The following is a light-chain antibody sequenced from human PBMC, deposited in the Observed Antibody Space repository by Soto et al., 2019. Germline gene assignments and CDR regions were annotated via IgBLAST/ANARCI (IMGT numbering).Light chain of an antibody. J-gene: IGKJ4*01. CDR2: AAS. CDR3: QQRSNSPLT. CDR1: QSISSY. V-gene: IGKV1-39*01. Sequence: DIQMTQSPSSLSASVGDRVTITCRASQSISSYLNWYQQKPGKAPKLLIYAASSLQSGVPSRFSGSGSGTDFTLTISSLEPEDFAVYYCQQRSNSPLTFGGGTKV.